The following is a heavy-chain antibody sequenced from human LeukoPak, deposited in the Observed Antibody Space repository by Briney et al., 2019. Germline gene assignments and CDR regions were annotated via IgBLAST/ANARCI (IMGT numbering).Heavy chain of an antibody. Sequence: GGSLRLSCAGSGFIFSNYEMNWVRQAPGKGLEWVSYISSTGSDIYYADSVKGRFTITRDNAENSLYLQMNSLRAEDTAVYYCARDLPTGTYRAYFDNWGQGTLVTVSS. D-gene: IGHD1-26*01. J-gene: IGHJ4*02. CDR1: GFIFSNYE. CDR2: ISSTGSDI. V-gene: IGHV3-48*03. CDR3: ARDLPTGTYRAYFDN.